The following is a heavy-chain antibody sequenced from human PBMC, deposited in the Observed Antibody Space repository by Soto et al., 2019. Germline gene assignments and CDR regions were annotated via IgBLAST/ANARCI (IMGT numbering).Heavy chain of an antibody. V-gene: IGHV3-66*01. Sequence: GECLRLSCLAAGLTVSDNYMSWVRQAPGKGLEWVSFIYNGGSTYYSDSVKGRFTVSRDSSKNTLYLQMNSLTAEDTAVYYCAKSIYGSGTFYTEGYFDYWGQGT. J-gene: IGHJ4*02. D-gene: IGHD3-10*01. CDR3: AKSIYGSGTFYTEGYFDY. CDR2: IYNGGST. CDR1: GLTVSDNY.